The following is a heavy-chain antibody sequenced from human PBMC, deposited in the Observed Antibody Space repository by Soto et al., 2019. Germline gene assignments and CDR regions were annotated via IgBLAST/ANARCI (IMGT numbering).Heavy chain of an antibody. Sequence: ASVKVSCKASGYTFTSYCISWVREAPGQGLEWMGWISAYNGNTNYAQKLQGRVTMTTDTSTSTAYMELRSLRSDDTAVYYCARGIAAAGPFYYYYGMDVWGQGTTVTVSS. V-gene: IGHV1-18*04. CDR3: ARGIAAAGPFYYYYGMDV. CDR1: GYTFTSYC. CDR2: ISAYNGNT. D-gene: IGHD6-13*01. J-gene: IGHJ6*02.